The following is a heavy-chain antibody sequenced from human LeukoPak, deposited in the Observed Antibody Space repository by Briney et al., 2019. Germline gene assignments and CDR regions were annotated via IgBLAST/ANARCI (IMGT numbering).Heavy chain of an antibody. J-gene: IGHJ4*02. V-gene: IGHV4-61*02. CDR2: IYTSGST. D-gene: IGHD3-22*01. CDR3: ARGGSGYDY. CDR1: GGSISSGSYY. Sequence: PSQTLSLTXTVSGGSISSGSYYWSRIRQPAGKGLEWIGRIYTSGSTNYNPSLKSRVTISVDTSKNQFSLKLSSVTAADTAVYYCARGGSGYDYWGQGTLVTVSS.